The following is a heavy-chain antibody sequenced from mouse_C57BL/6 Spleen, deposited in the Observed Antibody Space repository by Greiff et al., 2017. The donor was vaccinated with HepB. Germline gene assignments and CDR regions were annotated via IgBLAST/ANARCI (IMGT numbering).Heavy chain of an antibody. Sequence: QVQLKQPGAELVMPGASVKLSCKASGYTFTSYWMHWVKQRPGQGLEWIGEIDPSDSYTNYNQKFKGKSTLTVDKSSSTAYMQLSSLTSEDSAVYYCARRGDGYLYAMDYWGQGTSVTVSS. CDR3: ARRGDGYLYAMDY. CDR1: GYTFTSYW. V-gene: IGHV1-69*01. D-gene: IGHD2-3*01. J-gene: IGHJ4*01. CDR2: IDPSDSYT.